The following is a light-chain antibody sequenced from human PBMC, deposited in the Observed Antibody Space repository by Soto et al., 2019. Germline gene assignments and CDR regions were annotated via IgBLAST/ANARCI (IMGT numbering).Light chain of an antibody. J-gene: IGLJ3*02. CDR1: SSNIGSNT. Sequence: QSVLTQPPSASGTPGQRVTISCSGSSSNIGSNTVSWYQQLPGTAPKLLIHSNNQRPSGVPDRFSGSQSGTSASLAISGLLSEDEADYYCAAWDVSLNGRVFGGGTKLTVL. CDR2: SNN. CDR3: AAWDVSLNGRV. V-gene: IGLV1-44*01.